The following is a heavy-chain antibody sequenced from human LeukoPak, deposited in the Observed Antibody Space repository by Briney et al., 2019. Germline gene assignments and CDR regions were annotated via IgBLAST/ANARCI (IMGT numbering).Heavy chain of an antibody. Sequence: EASVKVSCKASGYTFTGYYMHWVRQAPGQGLEWMGIINPSGGSTSYAQKFQGRVTMTRDTSISTAYMELSRLRSDDTAVYYCARVGYSSSWFWFDPWGQGTLVTVSS. V-gene: IGHV1-46*01. CDR2: INPSGGST. D-gene: IGHD6-13*01. CDR1: GYTFTGYY. J-gene: IGHJ5*02. CDR3: ARVGYSSSWFWFDP.